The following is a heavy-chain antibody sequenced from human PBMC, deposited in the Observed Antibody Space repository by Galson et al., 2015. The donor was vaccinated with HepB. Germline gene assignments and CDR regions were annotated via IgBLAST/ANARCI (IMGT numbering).Heavy chain of an antibody. CDR2: IYSGGST. J-gene: IGHJ3*02. CDR1: GFTVSSNY. Sequence: SLRLSCAASGFTVSSNYMSWVRQAPGKGLAWVSVIYSGGSTYYADSVKGRFTISRDNSKNTLYLQMNSLRAEDTAVYYCARDRAREQLADAFDIWGQGTMVTVSS. D-gene: IGHD6-13*01. CDR3: ARDRAREQLADAFDI. V-gene: IGHV3-53*01.